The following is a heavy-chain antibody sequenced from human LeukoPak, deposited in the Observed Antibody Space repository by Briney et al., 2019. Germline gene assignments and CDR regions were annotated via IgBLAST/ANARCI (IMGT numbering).Heavy chain of an antibody. CDR3: ASGFMGYDRSGYYDDAFDI. J-gene: IGHJ3*02. CDR1: GYSFTDYY. V-gene: IGHV1-2*02. CDR2: INPNSGGT. Sequence: GASVKVSCKASGYSFTDYYIHWVRQAPGQGLEWMGWINPNSGGTNSAQKLQGRVSMTRDTSINTAYMEMRRLRSDDTAVYYCASGFMGYDRSGYYDDAFDIWGQGTMVTVSS. D-gene: IGHD3-22*01.